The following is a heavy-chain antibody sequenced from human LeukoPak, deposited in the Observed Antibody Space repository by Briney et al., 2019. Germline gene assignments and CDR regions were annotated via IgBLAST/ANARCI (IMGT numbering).Heavy chain of an antibody. CDR2: IYYSGST. D-gene: IGHD4-17*01. CDR1: GGSISSYY. J-gene: IGHJ3*02. V-gene: IGHV4-59*01. Sequence: SETLSLTRTVSGGSISSYYWSWIRQPPGKGLEWIGYIYYSGSTNYNPSLKSRVTISVDTSKNQFSLKLSSVTAADTAVYYCARFTTVTTGAGAFDIWGQGTMVTVSS. CDR3: ARFTTVTTGAGAFDI.